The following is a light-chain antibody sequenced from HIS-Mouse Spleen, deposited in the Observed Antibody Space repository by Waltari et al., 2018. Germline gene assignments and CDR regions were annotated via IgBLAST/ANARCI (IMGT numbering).Light chain of an antibody. J-gene: IGLJ1*01. V-gene: IGLV2-14*03. CDR2: DAS. CDR1: SSAVGGYNY. Sequence: QSALTPPASVSGSPGQSITTSCTGTSSAVGGYNYVPWYHQHPGNAPKLMIYDASNRPSVVSNRFSGSKSGNTASLTISGLQAEDEADYYCSSYTSSSTYVFGTGTKVTVL. CDR3: SSYTSSSTYV.